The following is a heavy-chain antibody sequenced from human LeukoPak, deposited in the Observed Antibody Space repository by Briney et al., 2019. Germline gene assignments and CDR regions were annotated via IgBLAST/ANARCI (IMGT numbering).Heavy chain of an antibody. Sequence: SETLSLTCTVSGGSISSDAYYWSWIRQPPGKGLEWIGYIYHSGSTYYNPSLKSRVTISVDRSKNQFSLKLSSVTAADTAVYYCARDRSKRVLEWPYFDYWGQGTLVTVSS. CDR3: ARDRSKRVLEWPYFDY. D-gene: IGHD3-3*01. CDR1: GGSISSDAYY. CDR2: IYHSGST. J-gene: IGHJ4*02. V-gene: IGHV4-30-2*01.